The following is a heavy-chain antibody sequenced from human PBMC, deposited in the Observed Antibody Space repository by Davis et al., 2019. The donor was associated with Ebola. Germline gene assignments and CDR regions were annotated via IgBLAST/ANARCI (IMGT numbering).Heavy chain of an antibody. Sequence: PGGSLRPSCAAPGFTFSSYAMSWVRQAPGKGLEWVSAISGSGGSTYYADSVKGRFTISRDNSKNTLYLQMNSLRAEDTAVYYCAKGNPPPTPRYCSGGSCYSPSGMDVWGQGTTVTVSS. V-gene: IGHV3-23*01. CDR1: GFTFSSYA. D-gene: IGHD2-15*01. CDR2: ISGSGGST. CDR3: AKGNPPPTPRYCSGGSCYSPSGMDV. J-gene: IGHJ6*02.